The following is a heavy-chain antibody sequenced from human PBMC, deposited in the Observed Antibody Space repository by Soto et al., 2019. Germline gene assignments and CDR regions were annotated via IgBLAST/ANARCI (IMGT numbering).Heavy chain of an antibody. CDR1: GFPFSIYA. V-gene: IGHV3-23*03. Sequence: EGPLLDSGGGLVQPGGSLRLSCAASGFPFSIYAMRWVRQAPGKGLQWVSDINSDGFTTYYADSVEGRFTISRDNSRNTVYLQMNSLRAEDTAVYYCTKPRGDGYSDYWGQGTLVTVSS. CDR3: TKPRGDGYSDY. J-gene: IGHJ4*02. CDR2: INSDGFTT.